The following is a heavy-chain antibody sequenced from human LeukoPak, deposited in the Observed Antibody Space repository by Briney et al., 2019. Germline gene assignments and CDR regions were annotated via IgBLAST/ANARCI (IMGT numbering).Heavy chain of an antibody. J-gene: IGHJ5*02. Sequence: SETLSLTCTVSGGSISSSDYYWGWIRQPPGKRLEAIGSIYHSGSTYYNPSRKSRVTLSVDTSKNQFSLKLTSVTAADTALYYCARQQGDYEAWLDPWGQGTLVTVSS. CDR2: IYHSGST. CDR3: ARQQGDYEAWLDP. CDR1: GGSISSSDYY. D-gene: IGHD2-21*01. V-gene: IGHV4-39*01.